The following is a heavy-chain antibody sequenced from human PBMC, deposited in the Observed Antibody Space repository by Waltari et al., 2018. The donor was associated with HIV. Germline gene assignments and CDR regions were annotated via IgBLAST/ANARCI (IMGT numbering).Heavy chain of an antibody. CDR3: ARNGDYSLEY. CDR1: GYSISSGYW. D-gene: IGHD2-21*02. J-gene: IGHJ4*02. V-gene: IGHV4-4*02. CDR2: ILHTGNT. Sequence: QVPLQESGPGLVKPSGTRSLTCAVAGYSISSGYWFSGVRQHPERGLELIGEILHTGNTNYNPSLRSRVTISIDRSRNYLSLNLNSVTAADTAVYFCARNGDYSLEYWGQGTLVTVSS.